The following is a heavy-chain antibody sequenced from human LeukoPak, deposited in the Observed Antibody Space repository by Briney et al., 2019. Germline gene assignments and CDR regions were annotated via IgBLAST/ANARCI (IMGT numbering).Heavy chain of an antibody. Sequence: PGGSLRLSSAASGFTVSSNYMSWVRQAPGKGLEWVSAISGSGGSTYYADSVKGRFTISRDNSKNTLYLQMNSLRAEDTAVYYCAKDVNEGVGAPFDYWGQGTLVTVSS. J-gene: IGHJ4*02. V-gene: IGHV3-23*01. CDR1: GFTVSSNY. CDR2: ISGSGGST. CDR3: AKDVNEGVGAPFDY. D-gene: IGHD1-26*01.